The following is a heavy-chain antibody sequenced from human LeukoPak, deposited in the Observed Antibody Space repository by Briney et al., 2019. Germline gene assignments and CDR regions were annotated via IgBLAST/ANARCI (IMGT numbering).Heavy chain of an antibody. J-gene: IGHJ4*02. CDR1: GGSVSGYY. Sequence: SETLSLTCTVYGGSVSGYYWSWMRQAPGKGLEWIGEINHSGSTNYNPSLNSRVTISVDTSKNQFSLKLSSLTAADTAVYYCAGRYYDYVWGSYRPKSFDYWGQGTLVTVSS. CDR3: AGRYYDYVWGSYRPKSFDY. V-gene: IGHV4-34*01. D-gene: IGHD3-16*02. CDR2: INHSGST.